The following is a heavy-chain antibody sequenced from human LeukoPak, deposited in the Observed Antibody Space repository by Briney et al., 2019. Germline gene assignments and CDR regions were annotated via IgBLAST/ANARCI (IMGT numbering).Heavy chain of an antibody. D-gene: IGHD2-15*01. CDR1: GYTFTSYY. J-gene: IGHJ3*02. Sequence: ASVKVSRKASGYTFTSYYMHWVRQAPGQGLEWMGIINPSGGSTSYAQKFQGRVTMTRDTSTSTVYMELSSLRSEDTAVYYCARWVEEDPLDDAFDIWGQGTMVTVSS. V-gene: IGHV1-46*01. CDR3: ARWVEEDPLDDAFDI. CDR2: INPSGGST.